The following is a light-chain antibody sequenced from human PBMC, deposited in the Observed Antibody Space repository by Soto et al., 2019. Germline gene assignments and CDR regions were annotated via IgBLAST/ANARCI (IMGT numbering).Light chain of an antibody. V-gene: IGKV3-20*01. Sequence: EIVLTQSPGTLSLSPGERATLSCRASQSVRSSLAWYQQRPGQAPRLLIYGASTRAAGIPDRFSGSGSGTDFTLTITRLEPEDSAVYFCQQYTGPPTTFGQGTRLEI. CDR2: GAS. J-gene: IGKJ5*01. CDR1: QSVRSS. CDR3: QQYTGPPTT.